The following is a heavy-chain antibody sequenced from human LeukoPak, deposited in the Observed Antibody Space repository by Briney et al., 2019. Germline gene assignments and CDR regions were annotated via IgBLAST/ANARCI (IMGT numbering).Heavy chain of an antibody. D-gene: IGHD1-1*01. J-gene: IGHJ4*02. CDR2: ISYDGSSQ. Sequence: QAGGSLRLSCAASGFIFSSYGMHWVRQAPGKGLEWVAGISYDGSSQKYADSVKGRFTISRDDSKSTLSLQMNSLRAEDTAVCYCAKVIMRNGVVFDYWGQGTLVTVSS. CDR1: GFIFSSYG. CDR3: AKVIMRNGVVFDY. V-gene: IGHV3-30*18.